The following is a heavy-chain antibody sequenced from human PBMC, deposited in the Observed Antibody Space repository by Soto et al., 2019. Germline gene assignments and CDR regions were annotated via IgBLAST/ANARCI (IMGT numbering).Heavy chain of an antibody. J-gene: IGHJ4*02. D-gene: IGHD3-3*01. CDR3: ARDLGGYDFWSGSIVFDY. Sequence: GASVKVSCKASGYTFTGYYMHWVRQAPGQGLEWMGWINPNSGGTNYAQKFQGRVTMTRDTSISTAYMELSRLRSDDTAVYYCARDLGGYDFWSGSIVFDYWGQGTLVTVSS. CDR2: INPNSGGT. CDR1: GYTFTGYY. V-gene: IGHV1-2*02.